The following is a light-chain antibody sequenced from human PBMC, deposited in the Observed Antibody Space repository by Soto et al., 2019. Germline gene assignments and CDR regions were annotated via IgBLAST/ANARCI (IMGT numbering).Light chain of an antibody. V-gene: IGLV2-14*01. Sequence: HSVLTQPASVSGSPGQSITISCTGTSSDVGGYNYVSWYQQHPGKAPKLMIYDVSNRPSGVSNRFSGSKSGNTASLTISGLQADDEADYYCSSYTSSSTLYVFGTGTKVTVL. CDR3: SSYTSSSTLYV. J-gene: IGLJ1*01. CDR1: SSDVGGYNY. CDR2: DVS.